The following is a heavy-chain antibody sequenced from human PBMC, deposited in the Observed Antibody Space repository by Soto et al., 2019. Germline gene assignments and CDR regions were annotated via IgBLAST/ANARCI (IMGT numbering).Heavy chain of an antibody. D-gene: IGHD2-2*01. V-gene: IGHV3-30*18. J-gene: IGHJ4*02. CDR1: GFTFSSYG. CDR3: AKDLLGYCGSTSCYPGGD. Sequence: QVQLVESGGGVVQPGRSLRLSCAASGFTFSSYGMHWVRQAPGKGLEWVAVISYDGSNKYYADSVKGRFTISRDNSKNTLYLQMNSLRAEDTAVYYCAKDLLGYCGSTSCYPGGDWGQGTLVTVSS. CDR2: ISYDGSNK.